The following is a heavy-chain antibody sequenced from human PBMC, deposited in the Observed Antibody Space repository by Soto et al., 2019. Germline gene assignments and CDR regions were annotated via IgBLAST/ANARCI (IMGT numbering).Heavy chain of an antibody. CDR3: ARHLGGHYYDSSGPRYYGMDV. CDR1: GFTFTTSA. Sequence: SVKVSCKASGFTFTTSAVQWVRLARGQRLEWIGWIVVGSGNTNYAQKFHERVTITRDMSTSTAYMELSSLRSEDTAVYYCARHLGGHYYDSSGPRYYGMDVWGQGTTVTVSS. V-gene: IGHV1-58*01. CDR2: IVVGSGNT. J-gene: IGHJ6*02. D-gene: IGHD3-22*01.